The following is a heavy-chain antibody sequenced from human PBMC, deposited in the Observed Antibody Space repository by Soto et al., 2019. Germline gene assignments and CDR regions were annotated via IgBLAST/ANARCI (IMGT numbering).Heavy chain of an antibody. D-gene: IGHD1-1*01. CDR2: MSPNSGAT. CDR1: GYTFTTND. CDR3: GRRVDAGVDV. V-gene: IGHV1-8*01. J-gene: IGHJ6*02. Sequence: QVQLVQSGAEVTKPGASVQVSCRASGYTFTTNDINWVRQATRQGLEWMGWMSPNSGATGNAQKFQGRVTMTRDTSISTAYMELSNLRSEDTAIYYCGRRVDAGVDVWCQGTTVPVSS.